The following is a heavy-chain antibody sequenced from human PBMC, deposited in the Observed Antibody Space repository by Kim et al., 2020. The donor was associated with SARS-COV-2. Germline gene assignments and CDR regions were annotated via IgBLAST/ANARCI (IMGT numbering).Heavy chain of an antibody. Sequence: SETLSLTCTVSGGSVSNGDYYWSWIRQPPGKGLEWIGYIYYSGSNYYNPSLKSRATISGDTSKNQFSLKLSSVTAADTAVYYCARSGVVTAIDPWGQGTLVTVSS. J-gene: IGHJ5*02. D-gene: IGHD2-21*02. V-gene: IGHV4-30-4*01. CDR1: GGSVSNGDYY. CDR2: IYYSGSN. CDR3: ARSGVVTAIDP.